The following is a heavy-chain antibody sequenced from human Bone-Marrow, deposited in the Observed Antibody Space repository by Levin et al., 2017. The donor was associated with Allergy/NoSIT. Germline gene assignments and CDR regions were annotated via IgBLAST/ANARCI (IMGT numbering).Heavy chain of an antibody. J-gene: IGHJ3*01. Sequence: GGSLRLSCSASGFSFSRYAMTWVRQAPGKGLKWVSGISGSGGSIYYADSVKGRFTISRDNSRTTLFLQMNSLRAEDTAIYYCAKDLSRADMGSGAFDVWGQGTKVTVSS. CDR1: GFSFSRYA. D-gene: IGHD3-10*01. CDR3: AKDLSRADMGSGAFDV. V-gene: IGHV3-23*01. CDR2: ISGSGGSI.